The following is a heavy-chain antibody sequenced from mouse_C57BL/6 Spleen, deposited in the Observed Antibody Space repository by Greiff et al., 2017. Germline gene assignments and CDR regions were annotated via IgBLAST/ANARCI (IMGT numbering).Heavy chain of an antibody. CDR3: ARRDYGVDY. D-gene: IGHD1-2*01. CDR1: GFTFSDYG. V-gene: IGHV5-17*01. CDR2: ISSGSSTI. J-gene: IGHJ2*01. Sequence: DVMLVESGGGLVKPGGSLKLSCAASGFTFSDYGMHWVRQAPEKGLEWVAYISSGSSTIYYADTVKGRFTISRDNAKNTLFLQMTSLRSEDTAMYYCARRDYGVDYWGQGTTLTVSS.